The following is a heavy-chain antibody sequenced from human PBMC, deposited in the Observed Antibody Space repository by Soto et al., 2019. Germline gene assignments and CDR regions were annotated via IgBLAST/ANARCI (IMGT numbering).Heavy chain of an antibody. CDR1: GYTFTSYG. Sequence: ASVKVSCKASGYTFTSYGISWVRQAPGQGLEWMGWISAYNGNTNYAQKLQGRVTMTTDTSTSTAYMELRSLRSDDTAVYYCARAYIVVVVAATDPDAFDIWGQGTMATVSS. CDR2: ISAYNGNT. J-gene: IGHJ3*02. CDR3: ARAYIVVVVAATDPDAFDI. V-gene: IGHV1-18*01. D-gene: IGHD2-15*01.